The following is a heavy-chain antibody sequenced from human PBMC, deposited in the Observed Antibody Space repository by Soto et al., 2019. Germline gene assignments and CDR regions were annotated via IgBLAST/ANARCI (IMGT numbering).Heavy chain of an antibody. D-gene: IGHD1-26*01. CDR3: AKVPVGATGRFDY. CDR1: GFTFSNYA. V-gene: IGHV3-23*01. CDR2: ISGSGGST. Sequence: EVQLLESGGGLVQPGGSLRLSCAGSGFTFSNYAMSWVRQAPGKGLAWVSAISGSGGSTYYADSVKGRFTISRDNYKNTLYLQMNSLRAEDTALYYCAKVPVGATGRFDYWGQGTLVTVSS. J-gene: IGHJ4*02.